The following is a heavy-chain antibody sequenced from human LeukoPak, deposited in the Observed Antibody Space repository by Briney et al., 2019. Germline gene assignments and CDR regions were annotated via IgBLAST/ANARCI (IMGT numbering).Heavy chain of an antibody. D-gene: IGHD3-3*01. CDR3: ARGCPILEWLLVYYYYYYGMDV. CDR2: INTNTGNP. V-gene: IGHV7-4-1*02. Sequence: EASVKVSCKASGYTFTTFPINWVRQAPGQGLEYMGWINTNTGNPTYVQGLTGRFVFSLDTSVSTAYLQISSLKAEDTAVYYCARGCPILEWLLVYYYYYYGMDVWGQGTTVTVSS. J-gene: IGHJ6*02. CDR1: GYTFTTFP.